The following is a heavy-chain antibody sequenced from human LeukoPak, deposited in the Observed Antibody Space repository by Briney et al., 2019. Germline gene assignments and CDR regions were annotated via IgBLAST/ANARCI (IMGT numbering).Heavy chain of an antibody. CDR1: ENTFTTYD. CDR3: ARGLLADRGKRKWFDP. D-gene: IGHD6-19*01. J-gene: IGHJ5*02. V-gene: IGHV1-8*01. Sequence: ASVKVSCKTSENTFTTYDFNWVRQAPGQGLECMGWMNPITGNTGYAQSFQGRVTMTTNTSISTAYMELSSLRCEDTAVYYCARGLLADRGKRKWFDPWGQGTLVIVSS. CDR2: MNPITGNT.